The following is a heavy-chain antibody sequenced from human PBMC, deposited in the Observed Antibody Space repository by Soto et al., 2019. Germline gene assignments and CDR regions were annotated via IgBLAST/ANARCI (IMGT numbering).Heavy chain of an antibody. CDR2: INAGNGNT. D-gene: IGHD2-21*02. CDR3: ARWTSCGGDCYWLDY. V-gene: IGHV1-3*01. CDR1: GYTFTGYA. Sequence: ASVEVSCKASGYTFTGYAMHWVRQAPGQRLEWMGWINAGNGNTKYSQKFQGRVTISLDTSRNQFFLKVNSVAAADTAVYYCARWTSCGGDCYWLDYWGPGTLVTVSS. J-gene: IGHJ4*02.